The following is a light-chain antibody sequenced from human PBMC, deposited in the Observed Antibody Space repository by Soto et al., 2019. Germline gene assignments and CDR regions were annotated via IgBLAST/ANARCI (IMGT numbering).Light chain of an antibody. CDR2: DTS. CDR1: QNVHGN. J-gene: IGKJ4*01. Sequence: EVVMTQSPATLSVSPGDGATLSCRASQNVHGNLAWYQQKPGQAPRLLIYDTSTRATDIPFRFSGGGSGTEFTLTISSLQSEDFGVYYCQQYNNWPLTFGGGTKVEIK. V-gene: IGKV3-15*01. CDR3: QQYNNWPLT.